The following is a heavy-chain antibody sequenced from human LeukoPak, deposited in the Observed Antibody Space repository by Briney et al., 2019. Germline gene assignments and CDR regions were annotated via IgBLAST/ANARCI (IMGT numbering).Heavy chain of an antibody. CDR1: GYTFTSYG. CDR2: ISAYNGNT. CDR3: ARATPKGVAVAGTFDY. Sequence: ASVKVSCKASGYTFTSYGISWVRQAPGQGLEWMGWISAYNGNTNYAQKLQGRVTMTTDTSTSTAYMELRSLRSDDTAVYYCARATPKGVAVAGTFDYWGQGTLVTVSS. V-gene: IGHV1-18*01. D-gene: IGHD6-19*01. J-gene: IGHJ4*02.